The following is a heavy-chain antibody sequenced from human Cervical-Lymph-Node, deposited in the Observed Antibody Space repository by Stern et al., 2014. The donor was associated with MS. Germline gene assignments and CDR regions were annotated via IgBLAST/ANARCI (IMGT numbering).Heavy chain of an antibody. Sequence: VQLVESGAEVKKPGESLKISCKLSGYSFTIYYIAWVRQMPGKGLEWMGVIYPYDSDTTYSQSFHGQVTISADKSITTAYLQWSSLRASDTAMYYCARHVQGFDYWGQGTLVTVSS. V-gene: IGHV5-51*01. CDR2: IYPYDSDT. J-gene: IGHJ4*02. CDR3: ARHVQGFDY. CDR1: GYSFTIYY.